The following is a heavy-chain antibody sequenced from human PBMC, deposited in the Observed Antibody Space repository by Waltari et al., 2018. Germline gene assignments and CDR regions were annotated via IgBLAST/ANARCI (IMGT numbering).Heavy chain of an antibody. J-gene: IGHJ4*02. CDR2: IKQDGSEK. Sequence: EVQLVESGGGLVQPGGSLRLSCAASGFTFSSYWMSWVRQAPGKGLEWVANIKQDGSEKYYVDSVKDRFTISRDNAKNSLYLQMNSLRAEDTAVYYCARGEYQLLSSYFDYWGQGTLVTVSS. CDR1: GFTFSSYW. D-gene: IGHD2-2*01. CDR3: ARGEYQLLSSYFDY. V-gene: IGHV3-7*01.